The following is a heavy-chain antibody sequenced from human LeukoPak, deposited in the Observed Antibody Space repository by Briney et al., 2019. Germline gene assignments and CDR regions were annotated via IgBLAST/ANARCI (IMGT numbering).Heavy chain of an antibody. CDR2: IYYSGST. J-gene: IGHJ6*03. CDR3: ARRRGVRGALYYYYYYMDV. D-gene: IGHD3-10*01. CDR1: GGSISSYY. V-gene: IGHV4-59*08. Sequence: PSETLSLTCTVSGGSISSYYWSWIRQPPGKGLEWIGYIYYSGSTYYNPSLKSRVTISVDTSKNQFSLKLSSVTAADTAVYYCARRRGVRGALYYYYYYMDVWGKGTTVTISS.